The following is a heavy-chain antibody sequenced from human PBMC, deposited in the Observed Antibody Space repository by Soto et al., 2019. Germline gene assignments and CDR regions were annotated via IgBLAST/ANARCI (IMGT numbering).Heavy chain of an antibody. CDR1: GFTFSNYG. Sequence: QVQLVESGGGVVQPGGSLRLSCAASGFTFSNYGMHWVRQAPGKGLEWVADITKNGRNKDYADSVKGRLAISRDNSKNTLELQRNGLRVEDTAMYYCGRCNGDDCHSPFDYWGQGTLVTVSS. D-gene: IGHD2-8*01. J-gene: IGHJ4*02. CDR2: ITKNGRNK. V-gene: IGHV3-30*03. CDR3: GRCNGDDCHSPFDY.